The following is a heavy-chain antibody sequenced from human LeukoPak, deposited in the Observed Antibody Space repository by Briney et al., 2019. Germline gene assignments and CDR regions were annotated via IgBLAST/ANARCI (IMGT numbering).Heavy chain of an antibody. CDR3: ARGNSCSSTSCYAGYYYYGMAV. CDR2: IYHSGST. V-gene: IGHV4-38-2*01. CDR1: GYSINSGYY. D-gene: IGHD2-2*01. Sequence: SETLSLTCAVSGYSINSGYYWGWIRQPPGKGLDWIGSIYHSGSTYYNPSLKSRVTISVDTSKNQFSLKLSSVTAADTAVYYCARGNSCSSTSCYAGYYYYGMAVWGKGTTVTVSS. J-gene: IGHJ6*04.